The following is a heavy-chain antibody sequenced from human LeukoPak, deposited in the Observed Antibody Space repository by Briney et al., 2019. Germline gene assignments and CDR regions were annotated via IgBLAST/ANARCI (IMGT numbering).Heavy chain of an antibody. CDR3: ARDGVAAAGIGAFDI. J-gene: IGHJ3*02. CDR1: GYSFTSYW. CDR2: IYPGDSDT. V-gene: IGHV5-51*01. Sequence: GESLKISCKGSGYSFTSYWIGWVRQMPGKGLEWMGIIYPGDSDTRYSPSFQGQVTISADKSISTAYLQWSSLEASDTAMYYCARDGVAAAGIGAFDIWGQGTMVTVSS. D-gene: IGHD6-13*01.